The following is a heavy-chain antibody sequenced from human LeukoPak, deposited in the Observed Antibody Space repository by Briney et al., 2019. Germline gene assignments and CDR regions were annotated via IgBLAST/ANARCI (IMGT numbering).Heavy chain of an antibody. Sequence: PSQTLSLTCAVSGGSITTGGYSWGWIRQPPGTGMEWIGYFYHTGITYYNPSLNSRVTISVDRSKNQFSLKLSSVTAADTAVYYCASGLGQHFFYWGQGALVTVSS. J-gene: IGHJ4*02. CDR1: GGSITTGGYS. CDR3: ASGLGQHFFY. CDR2: FYHTGIT. D-gene: IGHD3-3*02. V-gene: IGHV4-30-2*01.